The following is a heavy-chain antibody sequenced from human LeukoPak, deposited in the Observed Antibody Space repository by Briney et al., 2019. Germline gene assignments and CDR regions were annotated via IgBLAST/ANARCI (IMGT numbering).Heavy chain of an antibody. Sequence: GASVKVSCKASGCTSTSYGISWVRQAPGQGLEWMGWISAYNGNTNYAQKLQGRVTMTTDTSTSTAYMELRSLRSDDTAVYYCARDRGYYYDSSGYPRDYWGQGTLVTVSS. V-gene: IGHV1-18*01. CDR2: ISAYNGNT. J-gene: IGHJ4*02. CDR1: GCTSTSYG. D-gene: IGHD3-22*01. CDR3: ARDRGYYYDSSGYPRDY.